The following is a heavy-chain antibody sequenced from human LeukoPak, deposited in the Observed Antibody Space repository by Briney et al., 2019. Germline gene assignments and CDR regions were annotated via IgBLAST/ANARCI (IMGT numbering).Heavy chain of an antibody. V-gene: IGHV3-53*01. CDR1: GFIVSDNY. J-gene: IGHJ5*02. D-gene: IGHD6-19*01. Sequence: GGSLRLSCVASGFIVSDNYMNWVRQAPGQGLVWVSVLYMSGYTSYADSVEGRFTISRDRSKNTLYLQMNSLKADDTAVYYCATIQWAAGTWWFDPWGQGTLVTVSS. CDR2: LYMSGYT. CDR3: ATIQWAAGTWWFDP.